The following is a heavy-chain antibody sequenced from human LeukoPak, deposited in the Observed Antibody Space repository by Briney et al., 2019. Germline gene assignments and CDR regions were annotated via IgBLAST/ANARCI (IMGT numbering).Heavy chain of an antibody. Sequence: SETLSLTCAVSGYSISNGYYWGWIRQPPGKGLEWIGSIYQSGSTFYNPSLKSRVTLSVDTSENQFSLKLSSVTAADTAVHYCARLAWGRLDYWGQGILVTVSS. CDR1: GYSISNGYY. V-gene: IGHV4-38-2*01. CDR3: ARLAWGRLDY. J-gene: IGHJ4*02. CDR2: IYQSGST. D-gene: IGHD7-27*01.